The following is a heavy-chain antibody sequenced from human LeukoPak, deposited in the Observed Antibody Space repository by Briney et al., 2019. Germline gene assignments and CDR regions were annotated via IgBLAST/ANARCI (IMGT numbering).Heavy chain of an antibody. D-gene: IGHD5-12*01. V-gene: IGHV3-11*01. Sequence: GGSLRLSCATSGFTFNDYYMSWIRQAPGKGLEWLSYISTGGTTRDYADSAKGQFTISRDNTINSLYLQMSSLRAEDTAVYYCARGVSGYDPFDYWGQGTLVTVSS. CDR1: GFTFNDYY. CDR3: ARGVSGYDPFDY. CDR2: ISTGGTTR. J-gene: IGHJ4*02.